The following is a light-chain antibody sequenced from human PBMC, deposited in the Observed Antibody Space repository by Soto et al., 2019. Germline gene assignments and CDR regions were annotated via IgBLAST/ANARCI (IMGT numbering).Light chain of an antibody. CDR1: SSDVGGYNY. Sequence: QSALTQPASVSGSPGQSITISCTGTSSDVGGYNYVSWYQQHPGKAPKLMIYEVSNRPSGVSNRFSGSKSANTASLTISGLQAADEADYYCSSSTTSSTLYVFGTGTKLTVL. J-gene: IGLJ1*01. CDR3: SSSTTSSTLYV. CDR2: EVS. V-gene: IGLV2-14*01.